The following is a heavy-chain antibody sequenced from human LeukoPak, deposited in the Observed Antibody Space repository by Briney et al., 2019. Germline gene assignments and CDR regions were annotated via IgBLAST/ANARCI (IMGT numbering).Heavy chain of an antibody. Sequence: SQTLSLTCTVSGGSISSGDYYWSWIRQPPGKGLEWIGYIYYSGSTYYNPSLKSRVTISVDTSKNQFSLKLSSVTAAHTAVYYCARPPDLGTAAISGDLLGSFDPWGQGTLVTVSS. CDR2: IYYSGST. CDR1: GGSISSGDYY. V-gene: IGHV4-30-4*08. D-gene: IGHD2-2*01. J-gene: IGHJ5*02. CDR3: ARPPDLGTAAISGDLLGSFDP.